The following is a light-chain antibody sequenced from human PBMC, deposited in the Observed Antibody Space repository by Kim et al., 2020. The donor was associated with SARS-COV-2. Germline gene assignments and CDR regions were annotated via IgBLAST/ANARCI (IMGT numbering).Light chain of an antibody. CDR3: QQYDSYPLT. V-gene: IGKV1-16*02. J-gene: IGKJ1*01. CDR2: AAS. CDR1: KDISNY. Sequence: GERDYILCRATKDISNYLGWFQQKQGKAPTSLIYAASSLQSGGTSKFSGSGSGTDFTPTISSLQPEDFATYYCQQYDSYPLTFGQGTKVDIK.